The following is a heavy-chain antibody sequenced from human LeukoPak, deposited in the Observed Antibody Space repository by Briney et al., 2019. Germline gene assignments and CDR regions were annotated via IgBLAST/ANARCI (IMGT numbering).Heavy chain of an antibody. D-gene: IGHD1-26*01. CDR3: ATLDGSYYYYYGMDV. J-gene: IGHJ6*02. CDR2: INPSGGST. CDR1: GYSFTSYY. Sequence: ASVKVSCKASGYSFTSYYMHWVRQAPGQGLKWMGIINPSGGSTSYAQKFQGRVTMTEDTSTDTAYMELSSLRSEDTAVYYCATLDGSYYYYYGMDVWGQGTTVTVSS. V-gene: IGHV1-46*01.